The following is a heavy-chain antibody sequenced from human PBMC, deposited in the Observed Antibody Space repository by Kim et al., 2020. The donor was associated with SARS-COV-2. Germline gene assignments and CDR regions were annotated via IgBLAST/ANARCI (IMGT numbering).Heavy chain of an antibody. Sequence: TYAQGFAGRFVFSLDTSVNPAHLQIRSLQAEDTAVYYCARSRDGYNSAFDPWGQGTLVTVSS. J-gene: IGHJ5*02. CDR3: ARSRDGYNSAFDP. D-gene: IGHD5-12*01. V-gene: IGHV7-4-1*01.